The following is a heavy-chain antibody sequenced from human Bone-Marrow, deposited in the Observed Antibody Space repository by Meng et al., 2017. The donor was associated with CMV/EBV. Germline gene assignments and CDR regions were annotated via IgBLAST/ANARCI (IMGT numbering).Heavy chain of an antibody. D-gene: IGHD2-2*01. CDR3: TTKGGRYCSSTSCYEVYDY. CDR1: GFTFSNAW. CDR2: IKSKTDGGTT. V-gene: IGHV3-15*01. J-gene: IGHJ4*02. Sequence: GESLKISCAASGFTFSNAWMSWVRQAPGKGLEWVGRIKSKTDGGTTDYAAPVKGRFTISRDDSKNTLYLQMNSLKTEDPAVYYCTTKGGRYCSSTSCYEVYDYWGQRTLVTVSS.